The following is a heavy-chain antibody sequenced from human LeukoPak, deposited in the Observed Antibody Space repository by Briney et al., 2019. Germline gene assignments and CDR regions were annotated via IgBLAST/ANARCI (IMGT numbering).Heavy chain of an antibody. J-gene: IGHJ3*02. CDR1: DGSIGIHS. CDR3: ARAGSSGWYRNAFDI. CDR2: IHYGGST. D-gene: IGHD6-19*01. V-gene: IGHV4-59*11. Sequence: SETLALTCTLSDGSIGIHSWSWIRQPPGKGLEWIGTIHYGGSTNYNPSLKSRVTISVDRSKNKFSLKLTSVTAADTAVYYCARAGSSGWYRNAFDIWGQGTLVTGSS.